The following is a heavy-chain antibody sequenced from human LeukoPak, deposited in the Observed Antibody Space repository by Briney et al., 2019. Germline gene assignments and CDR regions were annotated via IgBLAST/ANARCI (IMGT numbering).Heavy chain of an antibody. CDR2: ISGSGGST. CDR3: AKEGSVLWFGELLRYFDY. CDR1: GFTFSSYA. D-gene: IGHD3-10*01. V-gene: IGHV3-23*01. Sequence: GGSLRLSCAASGFTFSSYAMSWVRQAPGKGLEWVSAISGSGGSTYYADSVKGRFTISRDNSKNTLYLQMNSLRAVDTAVYYCAKEGSVLWFGELLRYFDYWGQGTLVTVSS. J-gene: IGHJ4*02.